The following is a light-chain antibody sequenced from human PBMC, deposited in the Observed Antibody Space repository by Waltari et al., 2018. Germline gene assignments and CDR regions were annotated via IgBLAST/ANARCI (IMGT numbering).Light chain of an antibody. V-gene: IGLV2-11*01. CDR2: DVS. Sequence: QSALTQPRSVSGSPGQSVTISCTGTSSDVGGYNYVSWYQQHPGKAPNLMIYDVSKRPSGVPDRFSDSKSGNTASLTISGLQAEDEADYYCCSYAGSYTFYVFGTGTKVTVL. CDR1: SSDVGGYNY. J-gene: IGLJ1*01. CDR3: CSYAGSYTFYV.